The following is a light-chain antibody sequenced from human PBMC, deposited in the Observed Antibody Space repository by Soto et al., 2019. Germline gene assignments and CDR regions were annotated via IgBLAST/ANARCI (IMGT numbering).Light chain of an antibody. CDR2: GAS. Sequence: DIQMAQSPSSLSASIGDRVTITCRASQGISEYLAWYQQRPGNAPNLLIYGASILQSGVPSRFSGSGSGTHFTLTISSLQPEDVATYYCHIYNSIPRTFGQGTTVEIK. CDR1: QGISEY. J-gene: IGKJ1*01. V-gene: IGKV1-27*01. CDR3: HIYNSIPRT.